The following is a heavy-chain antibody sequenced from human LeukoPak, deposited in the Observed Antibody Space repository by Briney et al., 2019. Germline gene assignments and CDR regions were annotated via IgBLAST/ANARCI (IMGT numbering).Heavy chain of an antibody. V-gene: IGHV3-20*04. D-gene: IGHD6-19*01. CDR3: SGADISGWSY. J-gene: IGHJ4*02. CDR1: GFTFDDYG. CDR2: INWNGGST. Sequence: RSGGSLRLSCAASGFTFDDYGMSWVRHAPGKGLEWVSGINWNGGSTGYADSVKGRFTISRDNAKNSLYLQMNSLRAEDTALYYYSGADISGWSYWGQGTLVTVSS.